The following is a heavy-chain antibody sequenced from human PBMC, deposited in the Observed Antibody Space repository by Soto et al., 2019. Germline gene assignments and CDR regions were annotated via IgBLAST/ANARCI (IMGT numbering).Heavy chain of an antibody. J-gene: IGHJ4*02. CDR2: IWYDGSNI. Sequence: QVQLVESGGGVVQPGRSLRLSCAASGFTFSNYGMHWVRQAPGKGLEWVAVIWYDGSNIHYADSVRGRFTISRDNSKNTLYLQMNSLRAEDTAVYYCARTKYSSSWLYDYWVQGTLVTVSS. V-gene: IGHV3-33*01. D-gene: IGHD6-13*01. CDR3: ARTKYSSSWLYDY. CDR1: GFTFSNYG.